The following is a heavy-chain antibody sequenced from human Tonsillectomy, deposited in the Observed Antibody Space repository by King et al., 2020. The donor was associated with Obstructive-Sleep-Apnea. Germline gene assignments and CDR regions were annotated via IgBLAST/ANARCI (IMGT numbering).Heavy chain of an antibody. J-gene: IGHJ4*02. CDR2: ISPSSSYI. CDR1: GFTFSDYD. V-gene: IGHV3-11*05. Sequence: VQLVESGGGLVKPGGSLRLSCAASGFTFSDYDMTWIRQAPGKGREWVSYISPSSSYISYADSVKGRFTISRDNAKNSLYLQMNSLRDDDTGVYYCARDGLAAAGTSPYWGQGTLVTVSS. CDR3: ARDGLAAAGTSPY. D-gene: IGHD6-13*01.